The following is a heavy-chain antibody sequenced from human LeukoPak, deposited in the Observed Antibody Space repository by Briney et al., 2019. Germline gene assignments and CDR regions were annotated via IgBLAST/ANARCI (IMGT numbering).Heavy chain of an antibody. CDR2: MNPNSGNT. V-gene: IGHV1-8*01. J-gene: IGHJ4*02. CDR3: ARVLGSISH. Sequence: ASVKVSCKASGYTFSTCDINWVRQATGQGLEWMGWMNPNSGNTGFAHKFQGRVTMTRGTSTSTAYMELSSLRSEDTAVYYCARVLGSISHWGQGTLVTVSS. CDR1: GYTFSTCD. D-gene: IGHD1-1*01.